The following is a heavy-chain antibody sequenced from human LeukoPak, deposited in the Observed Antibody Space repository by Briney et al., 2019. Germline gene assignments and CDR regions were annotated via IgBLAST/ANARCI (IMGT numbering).Heavy chain of an antibody. Sequence: SETLSLTCSVSGGSVSSYYWSWIRQPPGMGLEWIVFYHDGGSTVYNPSFKSRVTISVDTSKNQVYLKLSSVTAADTAVYFCAKFYFDSSGYYDVFDIWGQGTMVTVSS. J-gene: IGHJ3*02. V-gene: IGHV4-59*02. CDR1: GGSVSSYY. D-gene: IGHD3-22*01. CDR2: YHDGGST. CDR3: AKFYFDSSGYYDVFDI.